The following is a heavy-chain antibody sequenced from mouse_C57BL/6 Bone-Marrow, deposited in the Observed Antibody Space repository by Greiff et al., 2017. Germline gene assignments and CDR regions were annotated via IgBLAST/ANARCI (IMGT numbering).Heavy chain of an antibody. CDR3: TREGNSNPYAMDY. CDR1: GFTFSSYA. Sequence: EVMLVESGEGLVKPGGSLKLSCAASGFTFSSYAMSWVRQTPEKRLEWVAYISRGGGYSYYADTVKCRFTISRDNARNTLYLQMSSLTAEDTAMYDCTREGNSNPYAMDYWGQGTSVTVSA. V-gene: IGHV5-9-1*02. J-gene: IGHJ4*01. D-gene: IGHD2-5*01. CDR2: ISRGGGYS.